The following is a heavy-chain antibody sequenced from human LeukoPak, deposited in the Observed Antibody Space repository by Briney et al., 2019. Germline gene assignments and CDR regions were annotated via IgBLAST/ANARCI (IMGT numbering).Heavy chain of an antibody. CDR1: GFSLSTSGVG. V-gene: IGHV2-5*02. J-gene: IGHJ4*02. CDR2: IYWDDDK. Sequence: SGPTLVNPTQTLTLTCTVSGFSLSTSGVGVAWIRQPPGKALEWLALIYWDDDKRYSPSLKSRLTITKDPSKNQVVLTMTNMAPMDTATYYCAHSRSWWYIDYWGQGTLVTVSS. CDR3: AHSRSWWYIDY. D-gene: IGHD2-15*01.